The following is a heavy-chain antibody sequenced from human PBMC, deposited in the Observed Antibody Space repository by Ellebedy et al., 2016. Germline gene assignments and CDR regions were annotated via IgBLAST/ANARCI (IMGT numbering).Heavy chain of an antibody. CDR3: ARGPAGYSSPRRDAFDI. Sequence: GSLRLFXAASGFTFDDYTMHWIRQPPGKGLEWIGYIYYSGSTNYNPSLKSRVTISVDTSKNQFSLKLSSVTAADTAVYYCARGPAGYSSPRRDAFDIWGQGTMVTVSS. D-gene: IGHD6-13*01. J-gene: IGHJ3*02. CDR2: IYYSGST. CDR1: GFTFDDYT. V-gene: IGHV4-59*12.